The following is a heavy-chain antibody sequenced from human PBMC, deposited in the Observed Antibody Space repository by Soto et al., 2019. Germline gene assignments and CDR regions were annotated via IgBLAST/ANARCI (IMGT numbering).Heavy chain of an antibody. Sequence: PSETLSLTCTVSGGSISSGGYYWSWIRQHPGKGLEWIGYIYYSGSTYYNPSLKSRVTISVDTSKNQFSLKLSSVTAADTAVYYCARAVVWGSYRYIAGTPTPTCFGYWGQGTLVTVSS. CDR3: ARAVVWGSYRYIAGTPTPTCFGY. D-gene: IGHD3-16*02. CDR2: IYYSGST. J-gene: IGHJ4*02. V-gene: IGHV4-31*03. CDR1: GGSISSGGYY.